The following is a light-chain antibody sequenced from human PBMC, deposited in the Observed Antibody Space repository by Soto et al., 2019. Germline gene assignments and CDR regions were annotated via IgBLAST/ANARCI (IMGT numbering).Light chain of an antibody. Sequence: DIQMTQSPSTLSGSVGDRVTITCRASQTISSWLAWYQQKPRKAPKLLIYKASTLKSGVPSRFSGSGSGTEFTLTISSLQPDDFATYYCQHYIGWTWTFGQGTKVEIK. CDR3: QHYIGWTWT. V-gene: IGKV1-5*03. CDR1: QTISSW. J-gene: IGKJ1*01. CDR2: KAS.